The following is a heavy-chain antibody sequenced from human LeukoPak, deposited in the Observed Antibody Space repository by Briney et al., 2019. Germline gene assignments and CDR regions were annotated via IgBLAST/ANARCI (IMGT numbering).Heavy chain of an antibody. CDR3: ARVQVRNNWNDVGAFDI. CDR2: INAGNGNT. Sequence: ASVKVSCKASGYTFTSYAMHWVRQAPGQRLEWMGWINAGNGNTKYSQKFQGRVTITRDTSASTAYMELSSLRSEDTAVYYCARVQVRNNWNDVGAFDIWGQGTMVTVSS. V-gene: IGHV1-3*01. CDR1: GYTFTSYA. D-gene: IGHD1-20*01. J-gene: IGHJ3*02.